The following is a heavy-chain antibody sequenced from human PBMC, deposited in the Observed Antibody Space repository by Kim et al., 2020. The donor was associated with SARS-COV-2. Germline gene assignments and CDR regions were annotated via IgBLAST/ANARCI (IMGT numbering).Heavy chain of an antibody. Sequence: STYYADSVKGRFTISRDNSKNTLYLQMNSLRAEDTAVYSCAKIDGPGTFAWGQGTLVTVSS. J-gene: IGHJ4*02. CDR2: ST. D-gene: IGHD3-10*01. CDR3: AKIDGPGTFA. V-gene: IGHV3-23*01.